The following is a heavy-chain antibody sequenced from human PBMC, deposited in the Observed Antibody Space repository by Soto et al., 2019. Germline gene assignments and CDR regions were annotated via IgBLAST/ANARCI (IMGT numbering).Heavy chain of an antibody. CDR1: GGSISSGGYY. Sequence: SETLSLTCTVSGGSISSGGYYWSWIRQHPGKGLEWIGYIYYSGSTYYNPSLKSRVTISVDTSKNQFSLKLSSVTAADTAVYYCARDGYNVIRFDPWGQGTLVTVSS. V-gene: IGHV4-31*03. D-gene: IGHD3-10*01. CDR2: IYYSGST. J-gene: IGHJ5*02. CDR3: ARDGYNVIRFDP.